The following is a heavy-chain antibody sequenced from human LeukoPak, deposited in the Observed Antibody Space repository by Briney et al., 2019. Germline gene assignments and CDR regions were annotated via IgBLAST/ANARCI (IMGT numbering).Heavy chain of an antibody. CDR3: ARGGRIVVVVASGRGYNWFDP. D-gene: IGHD2-15*01. Sequence: SETLSLTCAVYGGCFSGYYWSWIRQPPGKGLEWIGEINHSGSTNYNPSLKSRVTISVDTSKNQFSLKLSSVTAADTAVYYCARGGRIVVVVASGRGYNWFDPWGQGTLVTVSS. CDR1: GGCFSGYY. V-gene: IGHV4-34*01. CDR2: INHSGST. J-gene: IGHJ5*02.